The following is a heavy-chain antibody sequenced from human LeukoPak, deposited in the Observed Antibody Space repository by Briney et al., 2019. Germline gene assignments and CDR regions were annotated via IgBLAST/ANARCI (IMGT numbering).Heavy chain of an antibody. CDR1: GFTFSSYS. J-gene: IGHJ3*02. D-gene: IGHD1-26*01. CDR3: AKSLLTTASGTGRAFDI. V-gene: IGHV3-48*01. Sequence: GGSLRLSCAASGFTFSSYSMNWVRQAPGKGLEWVSYISSSSSTIYYADPLKGRFTISRDNSKNTLYLQMDSLRAEDTAKYYCAKSLLTTASGTGRAFDIWGQGTMVTVSA. CDR2: ISSSSSTI.